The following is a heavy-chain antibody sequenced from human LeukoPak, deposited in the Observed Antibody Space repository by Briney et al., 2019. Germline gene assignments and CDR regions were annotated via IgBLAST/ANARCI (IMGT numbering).Heavy chain of an antibody. D-gene: IGHD3-22*01. CDR1: GFTLCSFA. CDR3: AKGAIYDSSGYYYGY. V-gene: IGHV3-23*01. CDR2: ISGSGGST. J-gene: IGHJ4*02. Sequence: GGSLRLSCTASGFTLCSFAIRWVRPAPGEGLGWVSAISGSGGSTYYADSVKGRFTISRDNSKNTLYLQMNSLRAEDTAVYYCAKGAIYDSSGYYYGYWGQGTLVTVSS.